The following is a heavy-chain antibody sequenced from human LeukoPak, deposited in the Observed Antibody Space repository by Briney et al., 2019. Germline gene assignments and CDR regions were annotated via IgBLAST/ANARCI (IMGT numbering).Heavy chain of an antibody. CDR2: ISYDGRNI. Sequence: GKSLRLSCAASGFTFNNYGMHWVRQAPGKGLEWVAVISYDGRNIHYPDSVKGRFTISRDISTDTLWLQMDSLRTEDTAVYYCAKGPLRGTAAAIDYWGQETLVTVSS. CDR3: AKGPLRGTAAAIDY. CDR1: GFTFNNYG. J-gene: IGHJ4*02. D-gene: IGHD2-2*01. V-gene: IGHV3-30*18.